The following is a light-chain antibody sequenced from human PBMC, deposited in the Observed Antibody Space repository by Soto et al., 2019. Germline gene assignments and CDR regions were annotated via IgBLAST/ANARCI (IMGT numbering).Light chain of an antibody. V-gene: IGKV3-20*01. J-gene: IGKJ4*01. CDR1: HDISSSY. CDR3: QHYGGSVLT. Sequence: EIVLTQSPGALSLSPGERATLSCRTSHDISSSYLAWYQQKRGQAPRLLMYGASTRATGIPDRFSGSGSGTDFTLTISILEPEDFAVYYCQHYGGSVLTFGGGNKVEIK. CDR2: GAS.